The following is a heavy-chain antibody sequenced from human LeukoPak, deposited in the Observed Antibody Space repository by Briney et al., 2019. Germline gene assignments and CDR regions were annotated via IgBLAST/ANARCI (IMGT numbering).Heavy chain of an antibody. CDR3: AREKALSTEGPDY. CDR1: GFTFSNFG. CDR2: ISYDGSNK. D-gene: IGHD2/OR15-2a*01. V-gene: IGHV3-30*03. Sequence: GGSLRLSCAASGFTFSNFGMHWVRQAPGKGLEWVAVISYDGSNKYYADSVKGRFTISRDNSKNTLYLQMNSLRAEDTAVYYCAREKALSTEGPDYWGQGTLVTVSS. J-gene: IGHJ4*02.